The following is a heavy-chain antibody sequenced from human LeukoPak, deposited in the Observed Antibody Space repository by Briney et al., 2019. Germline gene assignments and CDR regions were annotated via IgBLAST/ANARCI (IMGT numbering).Heavy chain of an antibody. CDR2: IYYSGST. D-gene: IGHD6-6*01. J-gene: IGHJ3*02. CDR3: AMSSIAARWAFDI. Sequence: SETLSLTCTVSGGSISSYYWSWIRQPPGKGLEWIGYIYYSGSTNYNPSLKSRVTISVDTPKNQFSLKLSSVTAADTAVYYCAMSSIAARWAFDIWGQGTMVTVYS. CDR1: GGSISSYY. V-gene: IGHV4-59*08.